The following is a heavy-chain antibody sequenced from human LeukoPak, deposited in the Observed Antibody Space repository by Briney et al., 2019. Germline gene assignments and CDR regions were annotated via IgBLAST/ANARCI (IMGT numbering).Heavy chain of an antibody. D-gene: IGHD3-10*01. CDR1: GGTFSSYA. V-gene: IGHV1-69*13. J-gene: IGHJ5*02. CDR2: IIPIFGTA. Sequence: SVKVSCKASGGTFSSYAISWVRQAPGQGLEWMGGIIPIFGTANYAQKFQGRVTITADESTSTAYMELSSLRSEDTAEYYCARSPVRPGSGFDPWGQGTLVTVSS. CDR3: ARSPVRPGSGFDP.